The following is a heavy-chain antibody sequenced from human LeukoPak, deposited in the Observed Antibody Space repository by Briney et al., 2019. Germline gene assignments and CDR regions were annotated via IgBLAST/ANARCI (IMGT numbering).Heavy chain of an antibody. J-gene: IGHJ3*02. Sequence: GASVKVSCKASGGTFSSYAISWVRQAPGQGLEWMGGITPIFGTANYAQKFQGRVTITADESTSTAYMELSSLRSEDTAVYYCARDGYSGYDSPDAFDIWGQGTMVTVSS. D-gene: IGHD5-12*01. V-gene: IGHV1-69*13. CDR2: ITPIFGTA. CDR1: GGTFSSYA. CDR3: ARDGYSGYDSPDAFDI.